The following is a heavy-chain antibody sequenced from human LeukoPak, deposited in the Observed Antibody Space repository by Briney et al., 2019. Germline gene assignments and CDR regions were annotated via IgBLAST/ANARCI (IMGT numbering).Heavy chain of an antibody. J-gene: IGHJ6*03. CDR3: ARDRYSSSSGGDYYYYMDV. Sequence: GASVTVSCKASGYTFTSYGISWVRQAPGQGLEWMGWISAYNGNTNYAQKLQGRVTMTTDTSTSTAYMELRSLRSDDTAVYYCARDRYSSSSGGDYYYYMDVWGKGTTVTVSS. CDR2: ISAYNGNT. D-gene: IGHD6-6*01. V-gene: IGHV1-18*01. CDR1: GYTFTSYG.